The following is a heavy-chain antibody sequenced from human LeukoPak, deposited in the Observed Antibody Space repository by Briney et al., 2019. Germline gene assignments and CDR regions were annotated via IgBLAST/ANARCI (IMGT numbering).Heavy chain of an antibody. Sequence: GGSLRLSCAASGLTVSSNHMNWVRQAPGKGLEWVSAISGSGGSTYYADSVKGRFTISGDNSKNTLYLQMNSLRAEDTAVYYCAKGPYFRGIDYWGQGTLVTVSS. D-gene: IGHD3-9*01. CDR1: GLTVSSNH. CDR3: AKGPYFRGIDY. J-gene: IGHJ4*02. CDR2: ISGSGGST. V-gene: IGHV3-23*01.